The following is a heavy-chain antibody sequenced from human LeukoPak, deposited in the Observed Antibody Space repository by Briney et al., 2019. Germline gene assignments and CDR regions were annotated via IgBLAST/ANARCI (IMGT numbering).Heavy chain of an antibody. V-gene: IGHV3-21*01. CDR2: ISSSSSYI. CDR1: GFTFSSYS. J-gene: IGHJ4*02. CDR3: AKDEYYYDSSGTRFDY. Sequence: GGSLRLSCAASGFTFSSYSMNWVRQAPGKGLEWVSSISSSSSYIYYADSVKGRFTISRDNSKNTLYLQMNSLRAEDTAVYYCAKDEYYYDSSGTRFDYWGQGTLVTVSS. D-gene: IGHD3-22*01.